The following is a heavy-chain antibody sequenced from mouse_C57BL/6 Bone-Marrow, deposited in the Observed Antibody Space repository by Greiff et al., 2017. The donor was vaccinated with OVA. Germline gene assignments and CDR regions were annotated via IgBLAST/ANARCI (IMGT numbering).Heavy chain of an antibody. D-gene: IGHD3-1*01. V-gene: IGHV5-12*01. CDR1: GFTFSDYY. J-gene: IGHJ2*01. CDR3: ARRGLSYYFDY. CDR2: ISNGGGST. Sequence: VQLKESGGGLVQPGGSLKLSCAASGFTFSDYYMYWVRQTPEKRLEWVAYISNGGGSTYYPDTVKGRFTISRDNAKNTLYLQMSRLKSEDTAMYYCARRGLSYYFDYWGQGTTLTVSS.